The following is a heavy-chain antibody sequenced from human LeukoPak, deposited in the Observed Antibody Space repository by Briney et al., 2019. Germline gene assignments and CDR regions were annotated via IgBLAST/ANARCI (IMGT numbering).Heavy chain of an antibody. CDR1: RLTFNSNA. CDR2: ISVSGGSE. CDR3: ASHAHDYDSSGYFDP. V-gene: IGHV3-23*01. Sequence: PGGSLRLSCVVSRLTFNSNAMYWVRQAPGKGLEWVSGISVSGGSEYYADSVKGRFSVSRDNSKHTVYLQMNSLRAEDTAVYFCASHAHDYDSSGYFDPWGQGALVTVSS. D-gene: IGHD3-22*01. J-gene: IGHJ5*02.